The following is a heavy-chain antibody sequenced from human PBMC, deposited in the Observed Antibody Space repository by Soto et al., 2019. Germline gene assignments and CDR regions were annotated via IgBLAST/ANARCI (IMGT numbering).Heavy chain of an antibody. Sequence: GSLRRSCSASGCTFSSYGMHWVRQAPGKGLEWVAVIWYDGSNKYYADSVKGRFTISRDNSKNTLYLQTSSLTTEDTAMYYCARDWETTATGLIDSWGQGTLVTVSS. CDR2: IWYDGSNK. V-gene: IGHV3-33*01. J-gene: IGHJ4*02. CDR1: GCTFSSYG. D-gene: IGHD4-4*01. CDR3: ARDWETTATGLIDS.